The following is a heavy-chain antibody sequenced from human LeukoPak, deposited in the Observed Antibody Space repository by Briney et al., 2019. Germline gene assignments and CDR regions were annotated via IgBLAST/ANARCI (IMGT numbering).Heavy chain of an antibody. Sequence: PSETLSLTCTVSGGSISSSSYYWGWIRQPPGKGLEWIGSIYYSGSTYYNPSLKSRVTISVDTSKNQFSLKLSSVTAADTAVYYCARYIAAAGTGPPPLGRSLYYFDYWGQGTLVTVSS. D-gene: IGHD6-13*01. J-gene: IGHJ4*02. CDR2: IYYSGST. V-gene: IGHV4-39*01. CDR3: ARYIAAAGTGPPPLGRSLYYFDY. CDR1: GGSISSSSYY.